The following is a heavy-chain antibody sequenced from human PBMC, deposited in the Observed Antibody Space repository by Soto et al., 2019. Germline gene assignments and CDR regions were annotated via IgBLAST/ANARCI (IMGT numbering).Heavy chain of an antibody. V-gene: IGHV3-15*01. CDR1: GFTFNIYG. J-gene: IGHJ3*02. Sequence: PGGSLRLSCAASGFTFNIYGMHWVRQAPDKGLEWVGRIKSKTDGGTTDYAAPVKGRFTISRDDSKNTLYLQMNSLKTEDTAVYYCTHDAFDIWGQGTMVTVSS. CDR2: IKSKTDGGTT. CDR3: THDAFDI.